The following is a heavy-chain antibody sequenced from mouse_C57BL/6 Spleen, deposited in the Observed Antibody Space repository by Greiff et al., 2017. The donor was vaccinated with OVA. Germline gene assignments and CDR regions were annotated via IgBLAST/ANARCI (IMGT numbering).Heavy chain of an antibody. CDR2: IYPSDGST. J-gene: IGHJ2*01. CDR3: ARDLLWSDVDY. Sequence: VLGVESGPEQVKPGASVKLSCKASGYTFTRYDIIWVKQRPGQGLEWIGWIYPSDGSTKYNEKFKGKATLTVDTSSSAAYMEIHSLTSEDSAVYYCARDLLWSDVDYWGQGTTLTVSS. CDR1: GYTFTRYD. D-gene: IGHD1-1*02. V-gene: IGHV1-85*01.